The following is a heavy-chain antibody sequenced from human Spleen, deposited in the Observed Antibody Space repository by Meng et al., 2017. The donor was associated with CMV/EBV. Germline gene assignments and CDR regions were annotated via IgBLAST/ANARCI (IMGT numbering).Heavy chain of an antibody. D-gene: IGHD6-6*01. CDR1: GFTFSGYW. J-gene: IGHJ4*02. Sequence: GESLKISCAASGFTFSGYWMTWVRQAPGKGLEWVANIKQDGSEKYYVDSVKGRFTISRDNAKNSLYLQMNSLRVEDTAVYYCARDAYSSSSYFDCWGQGTLVTVSS. CDR3: ARDAYSSSSYFDC. V-gene: IGHV3-7*01. CDR2: IKQDGSEK.